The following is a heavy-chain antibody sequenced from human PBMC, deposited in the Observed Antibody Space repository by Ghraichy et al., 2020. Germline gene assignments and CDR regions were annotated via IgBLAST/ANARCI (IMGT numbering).Heavy chain of an antibody. CDR3: ARGSYSLGWYPKGPFDP. J-gene: IGHJ5*02. CDR2: IYSGGST. Sequence: GGSLRLSCAASGFSVRSNFMSWVRQAPGKGLEWVSIIYSGGSTDYADSVKGRFTISRDSSKNTLYLQMTSLRAEDTAVYYCARGSYSLGWYPKGPFDPWGQGTVVTVSS. D-gene: IGHD6-19*01. V-gene: IGHV3-53*01. CDR1: GFSVRSNF.